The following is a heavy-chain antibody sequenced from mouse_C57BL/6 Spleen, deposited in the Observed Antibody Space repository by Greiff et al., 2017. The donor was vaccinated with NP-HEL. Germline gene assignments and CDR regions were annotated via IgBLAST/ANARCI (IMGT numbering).Heavy chain of an antibody. CDR1: GFTFSDYG. CDR2: ISSGSSTI. CDR3: AKGYAMDY. J-gene: IGHJ4*01. V-gene: IGHV5-17*01. Sequence: EVMLVESGGGLVKPGGSLKLSCAASGFTFSDYGMHWVRQAPEKGLEWVVYISSGSSTIYYADTVKGRFTISRDNAKNTLFLQMTSLRSEDTAMYYCAKGYAMDYWGQGTSVTVSS.